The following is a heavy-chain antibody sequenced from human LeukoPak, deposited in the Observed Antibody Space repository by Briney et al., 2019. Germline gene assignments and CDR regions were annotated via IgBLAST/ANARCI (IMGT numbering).Heavy chain of an antibody. Sequence: GGSLRLSCSASGFTFSSYTMHWVHQAPGKGLEYVSAISSNGGSTYYADSVKGRFTISRDNSKNTLYLQMSSLRAEDTAVYYCVKADYYDTSNYYYRYFQYWGQGTLVTVSS. V-gene: IGHV3-64D*09. J-gene: IGHJ1*01. CDR3: VKADYYDTSNYYYRYFQY. CDR2: ISSNGGST. CDR1: GFTFSSYT. D-gene: IGHD3-22*01.